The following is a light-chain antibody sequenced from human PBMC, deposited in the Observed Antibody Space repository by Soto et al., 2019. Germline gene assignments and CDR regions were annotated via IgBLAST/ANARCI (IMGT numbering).Light chain of an antibody. J-gene: IGKJ3*01. CDR2: LGS. V-gene: IGKV2-28*01. CDR3: MQALQTPV. Sequence: DIVMTQSPFSLPVTPGEPACISCRSSHSLLYSNGYNYLDWYLQKPGQSPQLLIYLGSNRASGVPDRFSGSGSGTDFTLKISRVEAEDVGVYYCMQALQTPVFGPGTKVDIK. CDR1: HSLLYSNGYNY.